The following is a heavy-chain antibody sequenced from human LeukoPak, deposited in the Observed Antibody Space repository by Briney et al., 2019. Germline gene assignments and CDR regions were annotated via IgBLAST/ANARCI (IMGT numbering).Heavy chain of an antibody. D-gene: IGHD1-26*01. CDR1: GGTFSSYA. Sequence: ASVTVSCKASGGTFSSYAISWVRQAPGQGLEWMGWINTNTGNPTYAQGFTGRFVFSLDTSVSTAYLQISSLKAEDTAVYYCARPRDRWYSGSYYAYWGQGTLVTVSS. CDR2: INTNTGNP. CDR3: ARPRDRWYSGSYYAY. V-gene: IGHV7-4-1*02. J-gene: IGHJ4*02.